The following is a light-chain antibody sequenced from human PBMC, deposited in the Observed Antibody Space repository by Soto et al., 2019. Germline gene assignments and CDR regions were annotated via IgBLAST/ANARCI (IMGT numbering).Light chain of an antibody. Sequence: ELTQPPSVSVAPGQTARITCGGNNIEIKSVHWYQQLPGTAPKLVIYGNRNRPSGVPERFSGSKSGTSASLAITGLQAEDEADYYCQAYDYSLTASVFGGGTKLTVL. CDR1: NNIEIKS. CDR2: GNR. V-gene: IGLV1-40*01. J-gene: IGLJ3*02. CDR3: QAYDYSLTASV.